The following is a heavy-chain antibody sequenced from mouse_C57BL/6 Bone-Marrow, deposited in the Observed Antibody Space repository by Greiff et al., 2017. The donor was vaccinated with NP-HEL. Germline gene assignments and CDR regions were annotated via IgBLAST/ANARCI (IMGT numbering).Heavy chain of an antibody. D-gene: IGHD2-4*01. CDR2: IDPENGDT. V-gene: IGHV14-4*01. CDR3: TTYDYDEAY. J-gene: IGHJ3*01. CDR1: GFNIKDDY. Sequence: EVKLQESGAELVRPGASVKLSCTASGFNIKDDYMHWVKQRPEQGLEWIGWIDPENGDTEYASKFQGKATITADTSSNTAYLQLSSLTSEDTAVYYCTTYDYDEAYWGQGTLVTVSA.